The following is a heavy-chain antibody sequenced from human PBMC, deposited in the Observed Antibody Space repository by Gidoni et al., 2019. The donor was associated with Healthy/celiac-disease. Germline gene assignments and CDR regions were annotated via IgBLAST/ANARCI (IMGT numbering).Heavy chain of an antibody. CDR3: ARDENGRWLQLRSPWYFDL. Sequence: GLEWIGYIYYSGSTYYNPSLKSRVTISVDTSKNQFSLKLSSVTAADTAVYYCARDENGRWLQLRSPWYFDLWGRGTLVTVSS. V-gene: IGHV4-31*02. D-gene: IGHD5-12*01. CDR2: IYYSGST. J-gene: IGHJ2*01.